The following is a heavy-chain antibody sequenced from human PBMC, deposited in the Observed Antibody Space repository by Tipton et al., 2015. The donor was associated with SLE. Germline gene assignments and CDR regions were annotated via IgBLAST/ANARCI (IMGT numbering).Heavy chain of an antibody. CDR3: ARGLRFSGGYGMDV. V-gene: IGHV4-59*11. CDR1: AGSISSHY. CDR2: IHYSGIT. D-gene: IGHD3-10*01. J-gene: IGHJ6*02. Sequence: GLVKPSETLSLTCNVSAGSISSHYWNWIRQPPGKGLEWIGYIHYSGITNYDPSLKSRVTISLDASRTQFSLSLRSVTAADTAVYYCARGLRFSGGYGMDVWGQGTTVTV.